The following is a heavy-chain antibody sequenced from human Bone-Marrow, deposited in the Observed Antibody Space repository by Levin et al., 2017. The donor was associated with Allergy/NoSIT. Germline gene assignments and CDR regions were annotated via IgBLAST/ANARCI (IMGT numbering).Heavy chain of an antibody. J-gene: IGHJ4*02. CDR3: ARAGMVRGVPCNYFDY. V-gene: IGHV3-48*01. CDR1: GFTFSSYS. CDR2: ISSSSSTI. Sequence: GGSLRLSCAASGFTFSSYSMNWVRQAPGKGLEWVSYISSSSSTIYYADSVKGRFTISRDNAKNSLYLQMNSLRAEDTAVYYCARAGMVRGVPCNYFDYWGQGTLVTVSS. D-gene: IGHD3-10*01.